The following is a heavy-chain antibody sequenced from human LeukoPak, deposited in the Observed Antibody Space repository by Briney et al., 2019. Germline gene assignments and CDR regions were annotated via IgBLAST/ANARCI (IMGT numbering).Heavy chain of an antibody. CDR3: ASTSRGYSTMIVY. D-gene: IGHD3-22*01. CDR1: GFTFSSYS. CDR2: ISSSSSYI. J-gene: IGHJ4*02. Sequence: GGSLRLSCAASGFTFSSYSMNWVRQAPGKGLEWVSSISSSSSYIYYADSVKGRFTISRDNAKNSLYLQMNSLRTEDTAVYYCASTSRGYSTMIVYWGQGTLVTVSS. V-gene: IGHV3-21*01.